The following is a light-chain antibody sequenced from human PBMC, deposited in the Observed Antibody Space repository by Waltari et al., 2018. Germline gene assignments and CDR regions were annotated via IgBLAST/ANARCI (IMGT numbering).Light chain of an antibody. CDR2: RDS. J-gene: IGLJ3*02. CDR3: QVWDSSTWV. Sequence: SYELTQPLSVSVALGQTARITCGGNNIGSKNVHWYQQKPGQAPVLVIYRDSNRPSGIPERFSGSNSGNMATLTISRAQAGDEADYYCQVWDSSTWVFGGGTKLTVL. CDR1: NIGSKN. V-gene: IGLV3-9*01.